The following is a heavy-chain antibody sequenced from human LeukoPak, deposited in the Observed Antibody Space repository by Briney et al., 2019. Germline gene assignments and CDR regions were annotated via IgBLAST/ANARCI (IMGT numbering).Heavy chain of an antibody. D-gene: IGHD2-2*01. V-gene: IGHV1-69*06. Sequence: SVKVSCKASGGTFNNYAFSWVRQAPGQGLEWMGRIIPMSGTIYYAQKFQGRVTITADRSTNTAYMELNSLRSEDTAVIYCARDCSSASCYERGSYFYFYMDIWGSGTTVTVSS. CDR1: GGTFNNYA. J-gene: IGHJ6*03. CDR3: ARDCSSASCYERGSYFYFYMDI. CDR2: IIPMSGTI.